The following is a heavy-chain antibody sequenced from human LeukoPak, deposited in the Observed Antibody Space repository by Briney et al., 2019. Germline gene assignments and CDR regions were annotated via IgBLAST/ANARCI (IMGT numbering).Heavy chain of an antibody. J-gene: IGHJ4*02. V-gene: IGHV4-39*01. CDR2: IYYSGST. Sequence: SETLSLTCTVSGGSNSSSSYYWSWIRQPPGKGLEWIGSIYYSGSTYYNPSLKSRVTISVDTSKNQFSLKLSSVTAAYTAVYYCARHGTGYTRGFDYWGQGTLVTVSS. D-gene: IGHD1-1*01. CDR1: GGSNSSSSYY. CDR3: ARHGTGYTRGFDY.